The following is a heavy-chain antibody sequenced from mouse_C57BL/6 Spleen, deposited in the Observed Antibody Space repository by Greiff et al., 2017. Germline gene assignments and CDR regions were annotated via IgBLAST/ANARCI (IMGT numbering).Heavy chain of an antibody. CDR1: GFNIKDDY. Sequence: VQLQQSGAELVRPGASVKLSCTASGFNIKDDYMHWVKQRPEQGLEWIGWIDPENGDTEYASKFQGKATITADTSSNTAYLQLSSLTSEDAAVYYCSRFYYGYFDVWGTGTTVTVSS. CDR3: SRFYYGYFDV. J-gene: IGHJ1*03. V-gene: IGHV14-4*01. CDR2: IDPENGDT.